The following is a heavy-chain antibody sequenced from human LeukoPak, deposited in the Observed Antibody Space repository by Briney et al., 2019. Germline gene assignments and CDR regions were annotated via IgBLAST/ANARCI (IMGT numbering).Heavy chain of an antibody. D-gene: IGHD6-19*01. J-gene: IGHJ4*02. Sequence: SETLSLTCTVSGGSICTNYWTWIRQPPGKGLEYIGYIYYTGGTNYNPSLKSRVTISVGTSKNQFSLKLSSVTAADTAVYFCAKYGNSGWVIDNWGQGTLVTVSS. CDR1: GGSICTNY. CDR2: IYYTGGT. V-gene: IGHV4-59*08. CDR3: AKYGNSGWVIDN.